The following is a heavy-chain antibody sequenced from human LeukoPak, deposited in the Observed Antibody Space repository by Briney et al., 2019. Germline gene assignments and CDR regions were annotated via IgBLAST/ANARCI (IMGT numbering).Heavy chain of an antibody. CDR3: ARGYTADYGGNPYYFDY. CDR2: LYTSGST. D-gene: IGHD4-23*01. Sequence: KPSETLSLTCTVSGGSISSYYWSWIRQPPGKGLEWIGYLYTSGSTNYNPSLKSRVTISVDTSKNQFSLKLSSVTAADTAVYYCARGYTADYGGNPYYFDYWGQGTLVTVSS. V-gene: IGHV4-4*09. J-gene: IGHJ4*02. CDR1: GGSISSYY.